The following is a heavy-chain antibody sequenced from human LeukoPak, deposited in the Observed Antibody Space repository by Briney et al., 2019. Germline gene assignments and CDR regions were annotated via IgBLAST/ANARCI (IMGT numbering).Heavy chain of an antibody. Sequence: GGSLRLSCAASGFTFSSHEMNWVRQTPGKGLEWVSYIGSGGTTISYADSVKGRFTISRDNAMNSLYLQMNSLRAEDTAVYYCARGAAAGFDPYYFDYWGRGALVTVSS. CDR2: IGSGGTTI. J-gene: IGHJ4*02. CDR3: ARGAAAGFDPYYFDY. D-gene: IGHD6-13*01. V-gene: IGHV3-48*03. CDR1: GFTFSSHE.